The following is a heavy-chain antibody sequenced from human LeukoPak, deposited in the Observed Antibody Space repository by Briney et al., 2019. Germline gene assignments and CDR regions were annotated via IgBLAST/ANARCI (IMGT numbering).Heavy chain of an antibody. D-gene: IGHD5-18*01. CDR2: IREDGSEK. J-gene: IGHJ4*02. V-gene: IGHV3-7*03. CDR3: AKDIAMTKKYYFDY. CDR1: GFTFSSYA. Sequence: PGGSLRLSCAASGFTFSSYAMHWVRQAPGKGLEWVANIREDGSEKYYVDSVKGRFTISRDNAKNSLYLQVNSLRAEDTALYYCAKDIAMTKKYYFDYWGQGTLVTVSS.